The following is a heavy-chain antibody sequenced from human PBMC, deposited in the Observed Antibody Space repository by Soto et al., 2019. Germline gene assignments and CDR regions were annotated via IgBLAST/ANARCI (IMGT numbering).Heavy chain of an antibody. Sequence: HPGGSLRLSCAASGFTFSSYAMSWVRQAPGKGLEWVSAISGSGGSTYYADSVKGRFTISRDNSKNTLYLQMNSLRAEDTAVYYCAKDGIVVVPAAPHHYYYYMDVWGKGTTVTVSS. CDR2: ISGSGGST. CDR3: AKDGIVVVPAAPHHYYYYMDV. D-gene: IGHD2-2*01. J-gene: IGHJ6*03. CDR1: GFTFSSYA. V-gene: IGHV3-23*01.